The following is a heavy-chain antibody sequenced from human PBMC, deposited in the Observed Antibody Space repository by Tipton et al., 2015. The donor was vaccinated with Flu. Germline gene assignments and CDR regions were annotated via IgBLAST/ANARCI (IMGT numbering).Heavy chain of an antibody. V-gene: IGHV4-4*07. J-gene: IGHJ3*01. CDR3: ARERRGGWPFYDAFDF. D-gene: IGHD6-19*01. CDR1: GDSINSYF. CDR2: IYMGGRT. Sequence: TLSLTCSVSGDSINSYFWSWIRQPAGKGLEWIGRIYMGGRTNYNPSLKSRVTMSVDLFKNQISLRLSSVTAADTAVYYCARERRGGWPFYDAFDFWGQGTTVTVSS.